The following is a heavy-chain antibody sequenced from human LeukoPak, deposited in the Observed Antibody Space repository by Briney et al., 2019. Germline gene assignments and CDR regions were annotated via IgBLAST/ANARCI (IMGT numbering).Heavy chain of an antibody. CDR1: GGSVSSYY. CDR3: ARYGGSGDTTGYFDY. J-gene: IGHJ4*02. V-gene: IGHV4-4*07. Sequence: PSESLSLTCSVSGGSVSSYYWSWIRQPAGKGLEWIGRIYGRGNTNYNPSLKSRVSMSADTSKNQFSLRLNSVTAADAAVYYCARYGGSGDTTGYFDYWGQGTLVNVSS. D-gene: IGHD2-21*02. CDR2: IYGRGNT.